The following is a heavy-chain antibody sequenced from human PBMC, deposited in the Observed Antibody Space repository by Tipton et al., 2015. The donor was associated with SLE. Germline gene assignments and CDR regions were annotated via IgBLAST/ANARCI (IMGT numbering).Heavy chain of an antibody. CDR1: GGSISNSTYY. CDR2: VFYSGTT. Sequence: TLSLTCTVSGGSISNSTYYWGWIRQPPGKELEWVGSVFYSGTTYYNPSLESRVTITVDTSKTQFSLKLRSVTAADTAVYYCARGGLGVSSYFCMDVWGKGTTVTVSS. J-gene: IGHJ6*03. CDR3: ARGGLGVSSYFCMDV. D-gene: IGHD2-8*01. V-gene: IGHV4-39*07.